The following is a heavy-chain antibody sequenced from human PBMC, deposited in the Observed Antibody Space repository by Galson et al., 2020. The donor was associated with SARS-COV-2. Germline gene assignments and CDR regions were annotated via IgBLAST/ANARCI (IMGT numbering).Heavy chain of an antibody. D-gene: IGHD3-3*01. CDR1: GASISNGSYY. V-gene: IGHV4-61*02. CDR2: IYKSGNT. CDR3: ARGNSPCVTIFGVLTGTCGMDV. J-gene: IGHJ6*02. Sequence: SKTLSLTCTVSGASISNGSYYWSWIRQPAGKGLEWIGRIYKSGNTNYNPSLWSQVTISVDTSKNQFSLKLTSVTAADTAVYYCARGNSPCVTIFGVLTGTCGMDVWGQGTTVTVSS.